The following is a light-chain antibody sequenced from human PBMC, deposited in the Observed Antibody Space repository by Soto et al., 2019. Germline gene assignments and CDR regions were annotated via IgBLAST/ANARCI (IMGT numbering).Light chain of an antibody. J-gene: IGKJ1*01. CDR3: QQYNSPPWT. Sequence: DIQMTQSPSTLSASVGDRVTITCRASQSISSWLAWYQQKPGKAPKFLIHKASSLESGVPSRFSGSGSGTEFTLTISSLQTDDFATYFCQQYNSPPWTFCQGTKVDIK. V-gene: IGKV1-5*03. CDR2: KAS. CDR1: QSISSW.